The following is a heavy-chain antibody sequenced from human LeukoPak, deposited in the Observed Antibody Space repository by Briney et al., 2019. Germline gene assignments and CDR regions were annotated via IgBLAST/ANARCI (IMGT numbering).Heavy chain of an antibody. V-gene: IGHV1-69*13. CDR2: IIPIFGTA. D-gene: IGHD5-18*01. Sequence: ASVNVSCKASGGTFRSYAISWVRQAPGQGLEWMGGIIPIFGTASYAQKFQGRVTITADESTIPAYRELSSLRSEDTAVYYCARVFCERGTRYSYGYGIDYWGQGTLVTVSS. CDR3: ARVFCERGTRYSYGYGIDY. CDR1: GGTFRSYA. J-gene: IGHJ4*02.